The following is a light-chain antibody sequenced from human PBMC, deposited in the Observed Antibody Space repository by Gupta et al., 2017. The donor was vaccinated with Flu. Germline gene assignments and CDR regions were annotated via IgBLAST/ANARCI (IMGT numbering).Light chain of an antibody. V-gene: IGKV3-11*01. CDR2: DAS. Sequence: ATLSLSPGERATPSCRASQSVSRYLAWYQQKPGQAPRLLIYDASNRATGIPARFSGGGSGTDFTLTISSLEPEDFAVYYCQQRSNRPPYTFGQGTKL. J-gene: IGKJ2*01. CDR1: QSVSRY. CDR3: QQRSNRPPYT.